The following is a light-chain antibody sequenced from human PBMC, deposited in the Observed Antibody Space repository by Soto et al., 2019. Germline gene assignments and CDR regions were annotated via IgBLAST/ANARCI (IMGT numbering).Light chain of an antibody. CDR1: SSDVGGYNY. Sequence: QSALTQPPSATGSPGQSVTISCTGTSSDVGGYNYVSWYQQHPGKAPKLMIYEVSKRPSGVPDRFSGSMSGNTASLTVSGLQAEDEADYYCSSYGGSNNFVVFGGGTKVTVL. J-gene: IGLJ2*01. V-gene: IGLV2-8*01. CDR3: SSYGGSNNFVV. CDR2: EVS.